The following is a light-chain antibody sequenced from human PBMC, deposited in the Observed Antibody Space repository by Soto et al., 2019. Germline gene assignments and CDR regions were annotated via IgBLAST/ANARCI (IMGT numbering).Light chain of an antibody. CDR2: EVS. V-gene: IGLV2-8*01. J-gene: IGLJ1*01. CDR3: SSYAGSNNFV. CDR1: SGDVGGYGY. Sequence: QSVLTQPPSASGSPGQSVTVSCTGTSGDVGGYGYVSWYQHHPGKAPKLMIYEVSKRPSGVPDRFSGSKSGNTASLTVTGLQAEDEADYYCSSYAGSNNFVFGTGTKVXVL.